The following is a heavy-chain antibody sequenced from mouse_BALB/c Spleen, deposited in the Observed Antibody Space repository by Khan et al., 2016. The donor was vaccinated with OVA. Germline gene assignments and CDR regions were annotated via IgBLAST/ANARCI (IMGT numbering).Heavy chain of an antibody. J-gene: IGHJ3*01. Sequence: VQLKESGPGLVKPSQSLSLTCTVTGYSITSDYAWNWIRHFPGNKLEWMGYISYSGSTSYNPSLKSRISIPRDTSTNQFFLQLSAVTTEDTATYYCARSRGYDYDAWFAFWGQGTLVTVSA. D-gene: IGHD2-4*01. V-gene: IGHV3-2*02. CDR1: GYSITSDYA. CDR2: ISYSGST. CDR3: ARSRGYDYDAWFAF.